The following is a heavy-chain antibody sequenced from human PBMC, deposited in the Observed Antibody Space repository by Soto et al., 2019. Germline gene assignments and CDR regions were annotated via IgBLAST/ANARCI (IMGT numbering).Heavy chain of an antibody. CDR1: GYTFTGYF. Sequence: GCSVKVSCKSSGYTFTGYFMHWVRQAPGQGLEWMGWINPNSGDTKYAQKFQGRVTMTRDMSISTAYMELRRLTSEDTAVNYCARVRLYYDSSGSLDYWGQGTLVTVSS. D-gene: IGHD3-22*01. CDR3: ARVRLYYDSSGSLDY. V-gene: IGHV1-2*02. J-gene: IGHJ4*02. CDR2: INPNSGDT.